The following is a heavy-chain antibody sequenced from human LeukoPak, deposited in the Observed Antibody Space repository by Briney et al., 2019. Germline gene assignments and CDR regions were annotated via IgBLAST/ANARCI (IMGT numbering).Heavy chain of an antibody. J-gene: IGHJ4*02. V-gene: IGHV3-23*01. CDR2: IYENGGTT. CDR1: GFTFRSHA. Sequence: GGSLRLSCVGSGFTFRSHAMSWVRQAPEKGLEFVSGIYENGGTTYYADSVKGRFSISRDNSMNTLYLQMDSLRGENTAVYYCAKDFRIGYSAHFDYWGQGALVTVSP. D-gene: IGHD2-21*01. CDR3: AKDFRIGYSAHFDY.